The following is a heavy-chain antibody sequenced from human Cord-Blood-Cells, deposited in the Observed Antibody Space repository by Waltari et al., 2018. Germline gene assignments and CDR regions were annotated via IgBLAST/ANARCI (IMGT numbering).Heavy chain of an antibody. V-gene: IGHV6-1*01. D-gene: IGHD3-3*01. CDR3: ARVGFWSGSQGWFDP. Sequence: QVQLQQSGPGLVKPSQALSPTCSIVGDRVSSNSAAWHRTRQSPPRGLEWLGRTYYRSKWYNDYAVSVKSRITSNPDTSKNQFSLQLNSVTPEDTAVYYCARVGFWSGSQGWFDPWGQGTLVTVSS. J-gene: IGHJ5*02. CDR1: GDRVSSNSAA. CDR2: TYYRSKWYN.